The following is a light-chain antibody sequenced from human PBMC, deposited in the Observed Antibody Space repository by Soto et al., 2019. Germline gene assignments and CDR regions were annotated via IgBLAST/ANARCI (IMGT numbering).Light chain of an antibody. CDR2: DAS. CDR1: QGIRND. V-gene: IGKV1-17*01. J-gene: IGKJ2*01. Sequence: DIQMTQSPSSLSASVGDRVTITCRASQGIRNDLGWYQQKPGKAPNLLIYDASRLQSGIPSRFSGSGSGTEFTLTISSLQPDDFATYYCQQYTTYPYTFGQGTKLEIK. CDR3: QQYTTYPYT.